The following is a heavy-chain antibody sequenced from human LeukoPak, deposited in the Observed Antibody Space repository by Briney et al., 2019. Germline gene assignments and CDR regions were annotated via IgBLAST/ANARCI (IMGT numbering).Heavy chain of an antibody. V-gene: IGHV4-4*07. CDR3: ARAPLYYYYMDV. CDR1: DGSISGYY. J-gene: IGHJ6*03. CDR2: IYTSGST. Sequence: SETLSLTCTVSDGSISGYYWSWIRQPAGKGLEWIGRIYTSGSTNYNPSLKSRVTISVDTSKNQFSLKLSSVTAADTAVYYCARAPLYYYYMDVWGKGTTVTVSS.